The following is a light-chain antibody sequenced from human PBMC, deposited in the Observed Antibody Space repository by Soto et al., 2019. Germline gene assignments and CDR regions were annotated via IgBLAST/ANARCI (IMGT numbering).Light chain of an antibody. V-gene: IGKV3-11*01. CDR2: GTS. CDR3: QQREPWPPLYT. J-gene: IGKJ3*01. CDR1: QSITTS. Sequence: EIVLTQSPATLSLSPGERATLSCRASQSITTSFAWYQQKPGQAPRLLIYGTSNRAPGIPARFSGSGSGTDFTLTISTLEPEDFAVYYCQQREPWPPLYTFGPGTKVEFK.